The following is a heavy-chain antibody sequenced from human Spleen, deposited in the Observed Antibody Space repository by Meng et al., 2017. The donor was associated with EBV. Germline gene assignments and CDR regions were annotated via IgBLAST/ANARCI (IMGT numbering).Heavy chain of an antibody. CDR2: INPDSGGT. V-gene: IGHV1-2*06. J-gene: IGHJ4*02. CDR3: ARVRCFDGSCNWGY. Sequence: QRVQCGAGGKKPGASLKVSCKPSGYTFPGYYIPWVRQAPGQGLEWMGRINPDSGGTDYAQKYQDRVTMTRDTSISTAYMELSSLRSDDTAIYYCARVRCFDGSCNWGYWGQGTLVTVSS. CDR1: GYTFPGYY. D-gene: IGHD2-15*01.